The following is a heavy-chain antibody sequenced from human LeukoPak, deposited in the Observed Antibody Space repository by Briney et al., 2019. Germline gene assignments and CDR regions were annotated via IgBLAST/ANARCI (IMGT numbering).Heavy chain of an antibody. CDR3: AADGIVGATGALDI. CDR1: GYTFTSYD. J-gene: IGHJ3*02. Sequence: ASVKVSCKASGYTFTSYDINWVRQATGQGFEWMGWMNPNSGNTGYAQKFQGRVTITRNTSISTAYMELSSLRSEDTAVYYCAADGIVGATGALDIWGQGTMVTVSS. V-gene: IGHV1-8*03. D-gene: IGHD1-26*01. CDR2: MNPNSGNT.